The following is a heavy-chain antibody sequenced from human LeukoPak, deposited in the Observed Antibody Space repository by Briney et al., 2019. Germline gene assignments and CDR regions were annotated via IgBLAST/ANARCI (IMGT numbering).Heavy chain of an antibody. Sequence: SETLSLTCTVSCGSISSSGYYWSWIRQPPGKGLEWIASIYYSGSTYYNPSLKSRVTISVDTSKNQLSLKLSSLTAADTAVYYCARHEYSGSYYGLSWFDPWGQGTLVTVSS. CDR3: ARHEYSGSYYGLSWFDP. D-gene: IGHD1-26*01. CDR1: CGSISSSGYY. J-gene: IGHJ5*02. CDR2: IYYSGST. V-gene: IGHV4-39*01.